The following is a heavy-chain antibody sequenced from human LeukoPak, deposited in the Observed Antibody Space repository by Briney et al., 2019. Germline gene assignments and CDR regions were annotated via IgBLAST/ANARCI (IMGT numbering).Heavy chain of an antibody. CDR1: GFTVSSNY. CDR3: AGRWLDYFDY. J-gene: IGHJ4*02. D-gene: IGHD6-19*01. V-gene: IGHV3-53*01. CDR2: IYSGGST. Sequence: TGGSLRLSCAASGFTVSSNYMSWVRQAPGKGLEWVSIIYSGGSTYYADSVKGRFTISRDNSKNTLYLQMNSLRAEDTAVYYCAGRWLDYFDYWGQGTLVTVSS.